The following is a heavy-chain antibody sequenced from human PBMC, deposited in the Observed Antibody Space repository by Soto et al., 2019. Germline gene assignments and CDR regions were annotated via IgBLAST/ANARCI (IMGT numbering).Heavy chain of an antibody. CDR1: GFTFSSYA. V-gene: IGHV3-23*01. D-gene: IGHD3-10*01. CDR3: ARESSPITVVRGVADY. Sequence: EVQLLESGGGLVQPGGSLRLSCAASGFTFSSYAMNWIRQAPGKGLEWVSSITGTGGSTYNADSVKGRFTISRDNSKNTLYLQMSSLRAEDTAIYYCARESSPITVVRGVADYWGQGTLVTVSP. CDR2: ITGTGGST. J-gene: IGHJ4*02.